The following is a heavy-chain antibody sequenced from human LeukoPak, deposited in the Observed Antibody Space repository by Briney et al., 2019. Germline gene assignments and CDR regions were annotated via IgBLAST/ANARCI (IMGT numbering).Heavy chain of an antibody. CDR1: GFSLSTSGMC. CDR2: IDWDDDK. D-gene: IGHD2-2*01. Sequence: SGPTLVNPTQTLTLTCTFSGFSLSTSGMCVSWIRQPPGKALEWLALIDWDDDKYYSTSLKTRLTISKDTSKNQVVLTMTNMDPVDTATYYCARIRYCSSNSCYFDSWGQGTLVTVSS. J-gene: IGHJ4*02. V-gene: IGHV2-70*01. CDR3: ARIRYCSSNSCYFDS.